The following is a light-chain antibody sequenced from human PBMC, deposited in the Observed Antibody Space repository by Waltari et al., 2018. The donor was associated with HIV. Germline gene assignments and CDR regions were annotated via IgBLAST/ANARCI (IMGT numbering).Light chain of an antibody. J-gene: IGLJ2*01. V-gene: IGLV7-46*01. CDR1: TGAVTSGHH. CDR2: DTN. CDR3: LLSYAGARPVV. Sequence: QAVVTQEPSLTVSPGGTVTLTCGSSTGAVTSGHHPYWFQQKPGQAPSTLIYDTNNKHSLTPARFSGSLLGRKAALTLSGALPEDEAKYYCLLSYAGARPVVFGGGTQLAVL.